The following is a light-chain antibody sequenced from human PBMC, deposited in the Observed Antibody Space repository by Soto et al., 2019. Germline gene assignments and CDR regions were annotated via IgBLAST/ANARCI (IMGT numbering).Light chain of an antibody. V-gene: IGKV3-11*01. CDR1: QSVSSY. Sequence: EIVLTHSPATLSLSPGERATLSCRASQSVSSYLAWYQQKPGQAPRLLIYDASNRATGIPARFSGSGSGTDCTLTISSLEPEDFAVYYCQQRSNWPPGVTFGPGPKVDIK. CDR3: QQRSNWPPGVT. CDR2: DAS. J-gene: IGKJ3*01.